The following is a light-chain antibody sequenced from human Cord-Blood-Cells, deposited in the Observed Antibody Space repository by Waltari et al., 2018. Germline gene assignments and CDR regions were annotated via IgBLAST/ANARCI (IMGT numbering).Light chain of an antibody. J-gene: IGLJ2*01. CDR2: GKN. Sequence: SSELTQDPAVSVALGPTVRITCPGDSLRSYYASRYQQKPGQAPVLVIYGKNNRPSGIPDRFSGSSAGNTASLTITGAQAEDEADYYCNSRDSSGNHVVFGGGTKLTVL. CDR1: SLRSYY. V-gene: IGLV3-19*01. CDR3: NSRDSSGNHVV.